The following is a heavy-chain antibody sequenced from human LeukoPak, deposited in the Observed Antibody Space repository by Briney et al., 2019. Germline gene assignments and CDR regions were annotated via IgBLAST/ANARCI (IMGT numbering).Heavy chain of an antibody. V-gene: IGHV4-38-2*02. Sequence: SETLSLTCTVSGYSISSGYYWGWIRQPPGKGLEWIGSIYQNGSTYYNPSLKRRVTISVDTSKNQFSLKVSSVTAADTAVYYCARGPPRDYVWGSYPHYFDYWGQGTLVTVSS. D-gene: IGHD3-16*02. J-gene: IGHJ4*02. CDR1: GYSISSGYY. CDR2: IYQNGST. CDR3: ARGPPRDYVWGSYPHYFDY.